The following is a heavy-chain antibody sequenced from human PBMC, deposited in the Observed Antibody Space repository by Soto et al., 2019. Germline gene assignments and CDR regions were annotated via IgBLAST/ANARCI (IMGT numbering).Heavy chain of an antibody. CDR2: ISGHNGNT. Sequence: QVHLVQSGAEVKKPGASVKVSCKASGYTFTSYGITWVRKAPGQGLEWKGWISGHNGNTDYAQKLQGRVIVTRDTSTSTAYMQLTSLRSAVTAVYYFARGTYGDYWRQGALVTVPS. D-gene: IGHD4-17*01. J-gene: IGHJ4*02. V-gene: IGHV1-18*01. CDR3: ARGTYGDY. CDR1: GYTFTSYG.